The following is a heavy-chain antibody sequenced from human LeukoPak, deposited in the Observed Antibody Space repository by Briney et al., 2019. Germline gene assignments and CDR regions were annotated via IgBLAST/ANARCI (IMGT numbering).Heavy chain of an antibody. Sequence: ASVKVSCKASGYTFTSYDINWVRQATGQGLEWMGWMNPNSGNTGYAQKFQGRVTMTRNNSISAAYMELSSLRSEDTAVYYCARGKARDGYNYPGIFDYWGQGTLVTVSS. J-gene: IGHJ4*02. V-gene: IGHV1-8*01. CDR2: MNPNSGNT. D-gene: IGHD5-24*01. CDR3: ARGKARDGYNYPGIFDY. CDR1: GYTFTSYD.